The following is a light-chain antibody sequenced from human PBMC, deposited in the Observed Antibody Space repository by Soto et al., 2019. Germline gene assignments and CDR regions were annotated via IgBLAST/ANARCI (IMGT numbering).Light chain of an antibody. V-gene: IGLV1-40*01. CDR1: SSNIGAGYD. CDR3: QSYDRSLRGYV. Sequence: QSVVTQPPSVSEAPGQRVTISCTGTSSNIGAGYDVHWYQHLPGTAPKLLIYGNTIRPSGVPDRFSGSKSGTSASLAITGLQAEDEADYYCQSYDRSLRGYVFGTGTKLSVL. CDR2: GNT. J-gene: IGLJ1*01.